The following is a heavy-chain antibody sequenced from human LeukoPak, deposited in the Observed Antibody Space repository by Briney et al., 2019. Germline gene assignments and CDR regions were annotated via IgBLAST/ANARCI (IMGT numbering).Heavy chain of an antibody. Sequence: PGGSLRLSCAASGFTVSTNYMSWVRQAPGKGLEWVSVIYSGGNTYYADSVKGRFTISRDNSKNTLYLQMSSLTAEDTAVYYCASSPLSTYYFDYWGQGTLVTVSS. V-gene: IGHV3-66*01. CDR3: ASSPLSTYYFDY. CDR1: GFTVSTNY. CDR2: IYSGGNT. J-gene: IGHJ4*02.